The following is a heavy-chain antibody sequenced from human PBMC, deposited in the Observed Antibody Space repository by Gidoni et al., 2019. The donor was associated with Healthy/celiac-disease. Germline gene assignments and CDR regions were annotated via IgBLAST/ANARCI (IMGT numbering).Heavy chain of an antibody. D-gene: IGHD3-22*01. Sequence: QVQLVESGGGVVQPGRSLRLSCAASGFTFSSSAMHWVRQAPGKGLEWVAVISYDGSNKYYADSVKGRFTISRDNSKNTLYLQMNSLRAEDTAVYYCARLATYYYDSSGPLDDAFDIWGQGTMVTVSS. CDR3: ARLATYYYDSSGPLDDAFDI. V-gene: IGHV3-30*04. CDR2: ISYDGSNK. J-gene: IGHJ3*02. CDR1: GFTFSSSA.